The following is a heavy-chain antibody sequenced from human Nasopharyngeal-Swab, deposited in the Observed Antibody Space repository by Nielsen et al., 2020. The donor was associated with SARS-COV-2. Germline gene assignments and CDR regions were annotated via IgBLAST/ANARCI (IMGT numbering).Heavy chain of an antibody. D-gene: IGHD3-3*01. J-gene: IGHJ5*02. V-gene: IGHV4-38-2*02. CDR3: ARARDRVTIFGVVRDWFDP. CDR2: IYHSGST. CDR1: GYSISSGYS. Sequence: SETLSLTCTVSGYSISSGYSWGWIRQPPGKGREWIGTIYHSGSTFYNPSLKSRVTISVDTSTNQFSLKLSSVTAADTAVYYCARARDRVTIFGVVRDWFDPWGQGTLVTVSS.